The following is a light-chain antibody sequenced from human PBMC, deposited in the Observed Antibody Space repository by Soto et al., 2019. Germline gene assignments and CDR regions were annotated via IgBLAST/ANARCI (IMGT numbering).Light chain of an antibody. J-gene: IGKJ1*01. CDR2: GTS. CDR1: QTVSSSY. Sequence: EIVLTQSPGTLSLSPGERATLSCRASQTVSSSYLGWYQQKPGQAPRLLIYGTSNRATGIADRFSGTGSGTDFTLTISRLEPEDFAVYYCQQYGSSPRTFGQGTKVEIK. CDR3: QQYGSSPRT. V-gene: IGKV3-20*01.